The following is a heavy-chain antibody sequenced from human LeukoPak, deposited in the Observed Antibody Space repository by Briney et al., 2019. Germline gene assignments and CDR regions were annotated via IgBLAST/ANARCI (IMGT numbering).Heavy chain of an antibody. CDR3: AKDPSGYCSGGTCYSVFDF. D-gene: IGHD2-15*01. CDR2: IKYDGNEK. J-gene: IGHJ5*01. V-gene: IGHV3-7*04. CDR1: GFIFSTYW. Sequence: GGSLRLSCAASGFIFSTYWMTWVRQAPGKGLEWVATIKYDGNEKYYVDSVRGRFTISRDNAKNSLYLQMNSLRAEDTAVYYCAKDPSGYCSGGTCYSVFDFWGQGTLVTVSS.